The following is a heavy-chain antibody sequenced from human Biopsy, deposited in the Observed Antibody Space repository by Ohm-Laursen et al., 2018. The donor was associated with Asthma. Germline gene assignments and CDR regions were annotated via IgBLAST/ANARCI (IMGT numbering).Heavy chain of an antibody. CDR2: INAGDGNT. CDR1: GYTFIHFA. V-gene: IGHV1-3*01. J-gene: IGHJ3*01. D-gene: IGHD3-9*01. Sequence: SVKVSCKPSGYTFIHFAIHWVRQAPGQRLEWMGWINAGDGNTKYSQKFQDRVTITRDTSASTVYMDLRSLRSEETAMYYCARTYYDFVTVQVNDAFALWGQGTMVTVSS. CDR3: ARTYYDFVTVQVNDAFAL.